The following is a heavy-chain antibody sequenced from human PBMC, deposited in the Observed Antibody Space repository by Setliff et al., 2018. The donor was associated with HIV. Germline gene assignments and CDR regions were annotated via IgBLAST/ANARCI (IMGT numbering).Heavy chain of an antibody. CDR2: ISVHNGNT. CDR1: GYTFTNYG. D-gene: IGHD6-6*01. J-gene: IGHJ6*02. CDR3: ARGYSSSSSYYYGMDV. Sequence: GASVKVSCKTSGYTFTNYGITWVRQAPGQGLEWMGWISVHNGNTNFAQNVPGRVTMTTDTSTRTAYMEVRSLRSDDTAVYYCARGYSSSSSYYYGMDVWGQGTTVTVSS. V-gene: IGHV1-18*01.